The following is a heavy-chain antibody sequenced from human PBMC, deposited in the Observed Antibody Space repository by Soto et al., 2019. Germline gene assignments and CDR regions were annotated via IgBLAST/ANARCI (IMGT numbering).Heavy chain of an antibody. CDR1: GGSISSYY. J-gene: IGHJ6*03. CDR2: IYYSGST. V-gene: IGHV4-59*08. D-gene: IGHD6-6*01. CDR3: ARHSSSPHYYYYMDV. Sequence: SETLSLTCTVSGGSISSYYWSWIRQPPGKGLEWIGNIYYSGSTYYNPSLKSRVTISVDTSKNQFSLKLSSVTAADTAVYYCARHSSSPHYYYYMDVWGKGTTVTVSS.